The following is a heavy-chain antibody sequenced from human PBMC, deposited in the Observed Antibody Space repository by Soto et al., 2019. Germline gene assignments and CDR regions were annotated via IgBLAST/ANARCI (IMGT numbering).Heavy chain of an antibody. Sequence: PGGSLGLSCAPTGSSFSTYAMVGVRQAPGKGLELVSGIGGGCDDTNYADFVKGRFTISRDNSKNTLFLQMSGLSAEDTARYYCVKDRQSYNSVWDPFDFWGQGTVVTVSS. J-gene: IGHJ3*01. CDR2: IGGGCDDT. D-gene: IGHD1-20*01. CDR1: GSSFSTYA. V-gene: IGHV3-23*01. CDR3: VKDRQSYNSVWDPFDF.